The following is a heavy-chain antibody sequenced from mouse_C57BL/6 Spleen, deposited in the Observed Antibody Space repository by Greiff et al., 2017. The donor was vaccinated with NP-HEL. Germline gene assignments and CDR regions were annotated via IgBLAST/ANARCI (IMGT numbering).Heavy chain of an antibody. CDR1: GFSFNTYA. CDR2: IRSKSNNYAT. J-gene: IGHJ2*01. V-gene: IGHV10-1*01. CDR3: VRDTVVVRGNYFDY. Sequence: EVQLQQSGGGLVQPKGSLKLSCAASGFSFNTYAMNWVRQAPGKGLEWVARIRSKSNNYATYYADSVKDRFTISRDDSESMLYLQMNNLKTEDTAMYYCVRDTVVVRGNYFDYWGQGTTLTVSS. D-gene: IGHD1-1*01.